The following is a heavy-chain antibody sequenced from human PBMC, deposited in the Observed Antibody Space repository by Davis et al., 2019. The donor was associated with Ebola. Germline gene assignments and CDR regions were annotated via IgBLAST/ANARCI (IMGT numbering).Heavy chain of an antibody. CDR1: GFSFRSFG. D-gene: IGHD2-2*01. V-gene: IGHV3-23*01. CDR2: IRSNDNYA. CDR3: VSSIVLLPAALDQ. Sequence: GESLKISCATSGFSFRSFGMSWVRQAPGKGLEWISSIRSNDNYAQYAVSVKGRFAISRDNSKNTLSLQMNSLRAEDTALYYCVSSIVLLPAALDQWGQGTLVTVSS. J-gene: IGHJ4*02.